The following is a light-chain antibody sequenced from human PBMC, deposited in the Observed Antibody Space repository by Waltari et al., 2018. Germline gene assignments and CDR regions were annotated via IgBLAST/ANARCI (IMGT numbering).Light chain of an antibody. J-gene: IGKJ1*01. V-gene: IGKV3-15*01. CDR2: GAS. Sequence: EIVMTQSPATLSVSPGERATLSCRASQSVSSNLAWYQQTPRQAPRLLIYGASTRATGIPARFSGSWSGTEFPLTISRMQSEDFAVYSCQQYNNWPGTFGQGTKVDIK. CDR1: QSVSSN. CDR3: QQYNNWPGT.